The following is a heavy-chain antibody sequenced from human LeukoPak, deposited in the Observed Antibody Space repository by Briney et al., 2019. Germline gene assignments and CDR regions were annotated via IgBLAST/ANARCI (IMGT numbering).Heavy chain of an antibody. CDR1: GYTFTGYY. J-gene: IGHJ4*02. D-gene: IGHD3-10*01. V-gene: IGHV1-46*01. CDR2: INPSGGST. CDR3: ARDRVTMVRGSGYPNY. Sequence: GASVKVSCKASGYTFTGYYMHWVRQAPGQGLEWMGWINPSGGSTSYAQKFQGRVTMTRDTSTSTVYMELSSLRSEDTAVYYCARDRVTMVRGSGYPNYWGQGTLVTVSS.